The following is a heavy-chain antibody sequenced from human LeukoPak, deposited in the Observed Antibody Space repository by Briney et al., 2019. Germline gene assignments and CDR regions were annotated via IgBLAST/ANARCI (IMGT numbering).Heavy chain of an antibody. CDR1: GFTFSNYY. CDR3: AREARISRD. CDR2: ISGSGTTI. D-gene: IGHD1-14*01. Sequence: GGSLRLSCAASGFTFSNYYMTWIRQAPGKGLEYISYISGSGTTINYADSVKGRFTISRDNDKNSLYLQMNSLRAEDTAVYYCAREARISRDWGQGTLVAVSS. V-gene: IGHV3-11*01. J-gene: IGHJ4*02.